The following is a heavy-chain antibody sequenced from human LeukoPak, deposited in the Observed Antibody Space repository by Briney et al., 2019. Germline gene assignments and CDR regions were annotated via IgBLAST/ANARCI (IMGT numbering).Heavy chain of an antibody. CDR2: IRGGGGSA. D-gene: IGHD4-17*01. Sequence: GGSLRLSCTASGFTFSAYAMMWGRQAPGKGPERVSAIRGGGGSAFYADSVKGRFTISRDNSKYTLFLQMNSLRAEDTAVYYCARDPNGDYIGAFDMWGPGTMVTVSS. CDR1: GFTFSAYA. V-gene: IGHV3-23*01. CDR3: ARDPNGDYIGAFDM. J-gene: IGHJ3*02.